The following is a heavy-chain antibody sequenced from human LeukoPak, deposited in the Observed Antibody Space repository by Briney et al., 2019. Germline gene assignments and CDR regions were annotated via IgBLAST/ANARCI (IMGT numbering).Heavy chain of an antibody. CDR1: GYSISSGYY. V-gene: IGHV4-38-2*02. J-gene: IGHJ4*02. CDR2: IYHSGST. D-gene: IGHD1-26*01. Sequence: PSETLSLTCTVSGYSISSGYYWGWIRQPPGKGLEWIGGIYHSGSTYYNPSLKSRVTISVDTSKNQFSLKLSSVTAADTAVYYCAGIIVGATSYDYWGQGTLVTVSS. CDR3: AGIIVGATSYDY.